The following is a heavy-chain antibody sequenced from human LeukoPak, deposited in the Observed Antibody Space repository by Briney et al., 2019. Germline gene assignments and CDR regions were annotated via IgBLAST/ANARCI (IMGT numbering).Heavy chain of an antibody. V-gene: IGHV4-61*02. J-gene: IGHJ5*02. CDR1: GASISRGTYY. CDR2: VSSSGST. CDR3: ARGSLTVDP. Sequence: SETLSLTCSVSGASISRGTYYWSWIRQPAGKGLEWIGRVSSSGSTNYNPSLNSRVTISLDTSKNQFSLNLNSVTAADTAVYFCARGSLTVDPWGQGTLVTVSS.